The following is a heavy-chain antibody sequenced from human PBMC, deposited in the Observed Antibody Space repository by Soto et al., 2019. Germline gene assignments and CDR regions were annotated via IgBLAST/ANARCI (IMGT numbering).Heavy chain of an antibody. CDR3: AREIEAPTGGMDV. J-gene: IGHJ6*02. CDR1: GGSISSGDYY. V-gene: IGHV4-30-4*01. D-gene: IGHD1-1*01. Sequence: PSETLSLTCTVSGGSISSGDYYWSWIRQPPGKGLEWIGYIYYSGSTYYNPSLKSRVTISVDTSKNQFSLKLSSVTAADTAVYYCAREIEAPTGGMDVWGQGTTVTVYS. CDR2: IYYSGST.